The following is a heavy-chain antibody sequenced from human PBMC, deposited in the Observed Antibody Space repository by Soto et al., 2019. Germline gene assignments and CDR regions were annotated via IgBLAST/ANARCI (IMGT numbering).Heavy chain of an antibody. Sequence: EVLLVESGGGLVQPGGSLKLSCEASGFVFKDSSIHWVRQASGKGLEWVGRIRDRAYNYATAYAASVKGRFTISRDDSNNKAYLQMDSLKTEDTAIYYCTRLISAGQDYWGQGTLVTVSS. D-gene: IGHD3-10*01. J-gene: IGHJ4*02. CDR3: TRLISAGQDY. V-gene: IGHV3-73*01. CDR1: GFVFKDSS. CDR2: IRDRAYNYAT.